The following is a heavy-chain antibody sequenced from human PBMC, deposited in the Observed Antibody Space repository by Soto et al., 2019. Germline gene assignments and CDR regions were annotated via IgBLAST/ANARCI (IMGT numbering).Heavy chain of an antibody. CDR1: GGTFSSYA. J-gene: IGHJ4*02. D-gene: IGHD4-17*01. V-gene: IGHV1-69*12. CDR2: IHPIFGSA. CDR3: ARGHNGDSFPTFDY. Sequence: QVQMVQSGAEVKKPGSSVKVSCKASGGTFSSYAISWVRQASEQGLEWMGGIHPIFGSANYAQKFQGSVTITADESTSTADMGLSSLRSEDTAVYDCARGHNGDSFPTFDYWFQGTLVTVSS.